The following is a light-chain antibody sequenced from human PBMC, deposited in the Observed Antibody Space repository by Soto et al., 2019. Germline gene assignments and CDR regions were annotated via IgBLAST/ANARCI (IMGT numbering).Light chain of an antibody. CDR2: GVS. V-gene: IGKV3-20*01. CDR1: QSVSNSF. J-gene: IGKJ2*01. CDR3: QQYSTLPHN. Sequence: ESVLTQSPGTLSLSPGERATLSCRASQSVSNSFFAWYQQKPGQAPRLLIYGVSSRATGIPDRFSGRGSGTDFTLTISRLEPGDFVVYYCQQYSTLPHNFGQGNKREVK.